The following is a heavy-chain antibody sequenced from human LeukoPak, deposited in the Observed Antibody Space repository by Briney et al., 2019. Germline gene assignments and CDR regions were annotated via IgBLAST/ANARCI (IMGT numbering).Heavy chain of an antibody. V-gene: IGHV3-7*01. CDR1: GFTFRAYW. J-gene: IGHJ4*02. D-gene: IGHD3-16*02. CDR2: IRQDGSGK. Sequence: GGTLRLSCGASGFTFRAYWMTWVRRAPGRGLGWVANIRQDGSGKYFMDSVKGRFTISRDNAKNSLYLQMNSLRAEDTAVYYCAKPGGITFGGVIVTFDYWGQGTLVTVSS. CDR3: AKPGGITFGGVIVTFDY.